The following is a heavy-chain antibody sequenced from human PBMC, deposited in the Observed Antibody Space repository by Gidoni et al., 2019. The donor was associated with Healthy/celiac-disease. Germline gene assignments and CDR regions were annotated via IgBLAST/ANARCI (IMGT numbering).Heavy chain of an antibody. CDR1: GGSISSYY. J-gene: IGHJ4*02. Sequence: QVQLQESGPGLVKPSATLSLTCTVSGGSISSYYWSWIRQPPGKGLEWIGYIYYSGSTNYNPSLKSRVTISVDTSKNQFSLKLSSVTAADTAVYYCARGVKSVGANDYWGQGTLVTVSS. CDR2: IYYSGST. V-gene: IGHV4-59*01. D-gene: IGHD1-26*01. CDR3: ARGVKSVGANDY.